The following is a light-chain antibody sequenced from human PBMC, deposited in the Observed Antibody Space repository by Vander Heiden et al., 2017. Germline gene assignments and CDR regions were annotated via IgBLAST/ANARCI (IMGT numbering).Light chain of an antibody. V-gene: IGLV2-18*02. CDR1: SRDIGYYDH. J-gene: IGLJ1*01. CDR3: NSFTTSNTFV. Sequence: QSALTQSPSVSGSPGQSVTISCTGTSRDIGYYDHVYRHQQSPGPAPKLMIYDVSTRPSGVPVRVSGSKSGDTASLTISGLQAEDEADYYCNSFTTSNTFVFGPGTKVTVL. CDR2: DVS.